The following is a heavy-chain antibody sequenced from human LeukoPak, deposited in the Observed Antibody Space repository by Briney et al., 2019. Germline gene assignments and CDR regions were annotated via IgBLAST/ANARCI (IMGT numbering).Heavy chain of an antibody. CDR2: IIPIFGTA. D-gene: IGHD5-24*01. CDR1: GGTFSSYA. J-gene: IGHJ4*02. Sequence: GASVKVSCKASGGTFSSYAISWVRQAPGQGLEWMGRIIPIFGTANYAQKFQGRVTITTDESTSTAYMELSSLRSEDTAVYYCARSPAWLQLYYFDYWGQGTLVTVSS. V-gene: IGHV1-69*05. CDR3: ARSPAWLQLYYFDY.